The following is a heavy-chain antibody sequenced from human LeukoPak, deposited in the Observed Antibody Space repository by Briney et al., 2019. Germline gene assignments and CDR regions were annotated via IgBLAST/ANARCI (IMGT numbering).Heavy chain of an antibody. CDR2: ISAYNGNT. D-gene: IGHD3-22*01. CDR1: GYTFTSYG. Sequence: ASVKVSCKASGYTFTSYGISWVRQAPGQGLEWMGWISAYNGNTNYAQKLQGRVTMTTDTSTSTAYMELRSLRSDGTAVYYCARDLPSDYYDSSGYSYFDYWGQGTLVTVSS. J-gene: IGHJ4*02. V-gene: IGHV1-18*01. CDR3: ARDLPSDYYDSSGYSYFDY.